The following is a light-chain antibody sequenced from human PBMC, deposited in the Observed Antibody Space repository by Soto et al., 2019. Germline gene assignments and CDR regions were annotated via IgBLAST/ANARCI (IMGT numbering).Light chain of an antibody. CDR1: SSDVGTYNL. V-gene: IGLV2-23*01. Sequence: QSALTQPASVSGSPGQSITISCTGTSSDVGTYNLVSWYQQHPGKAPKLMIYEGTNRPSGVSKRFSGPKAGNTASLTISGLQAEDEAHYYCSSYAGRVVFGGGTKLTVL. CDR3: SSYAGRVV. CDR2: EGT. J-gene: IGLJ2*01.